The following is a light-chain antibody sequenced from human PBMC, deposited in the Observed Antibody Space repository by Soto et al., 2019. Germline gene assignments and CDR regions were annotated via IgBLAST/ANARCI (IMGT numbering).Light chain of an antibody. J-gene: IGKJ1*01. CDR2: GAS. V-gene: IGKV3-20*01. CDR3: QQDGSSKT. CDR1: QSVSSSY. Sequence: EIVLTQSPGTLSLSPGERATLSCRASQSVSSSYLAWYQQKPGQAPRLLIYGASSRATGIPDRFSGSGSGTDFPLNISRLEPEDFAVYYCQQDGSSKTFGQGTKVEIK.